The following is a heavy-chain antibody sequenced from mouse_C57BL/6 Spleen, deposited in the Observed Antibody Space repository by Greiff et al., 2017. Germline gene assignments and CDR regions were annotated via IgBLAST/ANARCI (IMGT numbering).Heavy chain of an antibody. CDR3: ASPEDYDYGGFAY. D-gene: IGHD2-4*01. CDR1: GYTFTDYY. J-gene: IGHJ3*01. Sequence: VQLQQSGPVLVKPGASVKMSCKASGYTFTDYYMNWVKQSHGKSLEWIGVINPYNGGTSSNQKFKGKATLTVDKSSSTAYMELNSLTSEDSAVYYCASPEDYDYGGFAYWGQGTLVTVSA. V-gene: IGHV1-19*01. CDR2: INPYNGGT.